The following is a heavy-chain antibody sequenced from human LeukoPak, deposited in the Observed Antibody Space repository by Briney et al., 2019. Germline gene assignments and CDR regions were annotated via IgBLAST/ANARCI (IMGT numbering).Heavy chain of an antibody. CDR2: IKSDGSAT. D-gene: IGHD3-10*01. Sequence: GGSLRLSCAASGFTFSTYWMHWVHQAPGKGLVWVSRIKSDGSATTYADFVKGRFTVSRDNAKNTLYLQMSSLRAEDTAMYFCARVGGRGSIGGDCWGQGTLVTVSS. CDR3: ARVGGRGSIGGDC. CDR1: GFTFSTYW. V-gene: IGHV3-74*03. J-gene: IGHJ4*02.